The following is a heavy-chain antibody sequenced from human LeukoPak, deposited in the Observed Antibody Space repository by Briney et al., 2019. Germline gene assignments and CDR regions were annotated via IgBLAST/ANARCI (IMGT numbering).Heavy chain of an antibody. CDR3: ASEVAAAGTNPKYNWFDP. CDR1: GGSFSGHY. J-gene: IGHJ5*02. CDR2: INHIGSA. Sequence: SETLSLTCAVYGGSFSGHYWNWIRQSPGRGLEWIGEINHIGSANYNPSLKSRVSLSVDTSKNQFSLKLSSLNAADTAVYYCASEVAAAGTNPKYNWFDPWGQGTLVTVSS. V-gene: IGHV4-34*01. D-gene: IGHD6-13*01.